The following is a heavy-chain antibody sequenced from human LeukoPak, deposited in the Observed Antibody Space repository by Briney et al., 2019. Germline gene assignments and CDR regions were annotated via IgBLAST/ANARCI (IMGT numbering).Heavy chain of an antibody. CDR3: AKDRGY. Sequence: GGSLRLSCAASGLTFSSFTMTWVRQAPGKGLEWVSGISGSGDATYYADSVKGRFTISRDNSKNTLYLQMSSLRAEDTAVYYCAKDRGYWGQGTLVTVTS. CDR2: ISGSGDAT. V-gene: IGHV3-23*01. J-gene: IGHJ4*02. CDR1: GLTFSSFT.